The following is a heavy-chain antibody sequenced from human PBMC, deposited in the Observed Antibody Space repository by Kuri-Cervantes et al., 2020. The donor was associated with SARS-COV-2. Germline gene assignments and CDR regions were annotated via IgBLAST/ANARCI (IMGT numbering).Heavy chain of an antibody. J-gene: IGHJ4*02. CDR1: GFTFSSYA. Sequence: GESLKISCAASGFTFSSYAMHWVRQAPGKGLGWVAVISYDGSNKYYADSVKGRFTISRDNSKNTLYLQMNSLRVEDTAVYYCARVVFDTAMVYFDYWGQGTLVTVSS. V-gene: IGHV3-30-3*01. D-gene: IGHD5-18*01. CDR2: ISYDGSNK. CDR3: ARVVFDTAMVYFDY.